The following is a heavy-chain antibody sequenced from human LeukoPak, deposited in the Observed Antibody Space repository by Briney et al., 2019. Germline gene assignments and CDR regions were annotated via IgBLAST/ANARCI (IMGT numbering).Heavy chain of an antibody. D-gene: IGHD1-1*01. CDR1: GFTFSSYS. J-gene: IGHJ4*02. CDR3: ARTTGTSPDPIDY. V-gene: IGHV3-21*01. CDR2: ISSSSSYI. Sequence: GGSLRLSCAASGFTFSSYSMNWVRQAPGKGLEWVSSISSSSSYIYYADSVKGRFTISRDNAKNSLYLQMNSLRAEDTAVYYCARTTGTSPDPIDYWGQGTLVTVSS.